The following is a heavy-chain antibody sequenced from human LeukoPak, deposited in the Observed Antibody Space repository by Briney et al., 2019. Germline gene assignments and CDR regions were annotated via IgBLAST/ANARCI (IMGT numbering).Heavy chain of an antibody. CDR1: GGSLSSSSYY. J-gene: IGHJ4*02. V-gene: IGHV4-39*07. CDR3: ARGVYYYGSGSSQKLDY. D-gene: IGHD3-10*01. Sequence: SETLSLTCTVSGGSLSSSSYYWGWIRQPPGTGLEWVGSIYYSGSTNYNPSLKSRVTISVDTSKNQFSLKLSSVTAADTAVYYCARGVYYYGSGSSQKLDYWGQGTLVTVSS. CDR2: IYYSGST.